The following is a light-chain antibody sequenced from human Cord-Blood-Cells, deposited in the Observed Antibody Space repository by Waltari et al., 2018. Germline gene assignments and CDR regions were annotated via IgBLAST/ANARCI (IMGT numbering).Light chain of an antibody. J-gene: IGKJ2*01. CDR3: QQSYSTPYT. CDR1: QSISSY. V-gene: IGKV1-39*01. Sequence: DTQMTQSPSSLSASVGDRVTITCRASQSISSYLNWYQQKPGKAPKLLIYAASSLQSGVTSRFSCSGSGTDFTLTISSLQPEDFATYYCQQSYSTPYTFGQGTKLEIK. CDR2: AAS.